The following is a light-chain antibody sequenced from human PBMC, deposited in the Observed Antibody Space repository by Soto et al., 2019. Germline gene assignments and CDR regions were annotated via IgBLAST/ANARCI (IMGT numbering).Light chain of an antibody. J-gene: IGKJ3*01. Sequence: DIQMTQSPSSLSASVGDRVTITCQASQDISNYLNWYQQKPGKAPKLLIYDASNLETGVPSRFSGSGSGTDFTFTISSLQPEDIATYYWQQYDFFGPGTKVDIK. CDR1: QDISNY. V-gene: IGKV1-33*01. CDR3: QQYDF. CDR2: DAS.